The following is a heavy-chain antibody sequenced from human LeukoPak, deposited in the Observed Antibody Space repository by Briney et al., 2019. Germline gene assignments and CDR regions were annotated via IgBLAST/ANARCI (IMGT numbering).Heavy chain of an antibody. D-gene: IGHD3-10*01. J-gene: IGHJ6*02. Sequence: SQTLSLTCTVSGGSIKTGGYSWTWIRQPAGKGLEWIGRVYISGNTDQNPSLKSRVTVSMDSSKNQFSLKLNSATAADTAVYYCARLLGIGEYYYYGMDVWGQGTTVTVSS. CDR2: VYISGNT. CDR3: ARLLGIGEYYYYGMDV. V-gene: IGHV4-61*02. CDR1: GGSIKTGGYS.